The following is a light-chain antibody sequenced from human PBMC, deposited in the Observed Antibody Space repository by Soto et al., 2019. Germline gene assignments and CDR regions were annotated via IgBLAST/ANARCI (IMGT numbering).Light chain of an antibody. J-gene: IGKJ2*01. CDR1: QDISNY. Sequence: DIQMTQSPSSLSASVGDRVTITCRASQDISNYLAWYQQKPGKVPKLLIYAASTLQTGVQSRFSGSGSGTVFTPTINSLQPEDVATYYCQNYKSAPNTFGRGTRLEIK. V-gene: IGKV1-27*01. CDR3: QNYKSAPNT. CDR2: AAS.